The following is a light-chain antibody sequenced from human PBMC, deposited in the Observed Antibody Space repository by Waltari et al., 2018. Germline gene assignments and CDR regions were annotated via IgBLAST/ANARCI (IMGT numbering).Light chain of an antibody. CDR3: SSYIDSSTLEL. J-gene: IGLJ2*01. CDR2: DVS. Sequence: QSALTQPASVSGSPGQSITISCTGNSSDIGGYNYVSWYQQVPGTAPKLIIYDVSNRPSGVSGRFSGSKSGNTASLTISGLQAEDEANYYCSSYIDSSTLELFGGGTSLTVL. V-gene: IGLV2-14*03. CDR1: SSDIGGYNY.